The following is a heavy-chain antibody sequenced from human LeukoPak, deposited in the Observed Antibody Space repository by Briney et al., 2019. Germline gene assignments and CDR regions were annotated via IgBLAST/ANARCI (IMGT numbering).Heavy chain of an antibody. CDR2: ISNHNVNT. J-gene: IGHJ4*02. CDR3: ARHGNALTHSEYFDY. Sequence: ASVKVSCKASGYTFGSYGITWVRQAPGQGLEWMGWISNHNVNTNSAQKLQGRVTITKDTSTSTAHLDLQSLRSDDTAIYYCARHGNALTHSEYFDYWGQGTLITVSS. V-gene: IGHV1-18*01. CDR1: GYTFGSYG. D-gene: IGHD1-26*01.